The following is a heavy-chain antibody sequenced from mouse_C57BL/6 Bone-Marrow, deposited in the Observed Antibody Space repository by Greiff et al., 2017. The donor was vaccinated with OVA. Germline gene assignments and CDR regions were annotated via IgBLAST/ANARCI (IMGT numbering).Heavy chain of an antibody. CDR3: GRLYYGSSYYAMDY. J-gene: IGHJ4*01. CDR2: IRNKANGYTT. D-gene: IGHD1-1*01. V-gene: IGHV7-3*01. CDR1: GFTFTDYY. Sequence: EVHLEESGAGLVQPGGSLCLSCAASGFTFTDYYMSWVRQPPGKALEWLGFIRNKANGYTTEYIASVKGRFTITRDSSHSILSLHMNALRAEDNATDCCGRLYYGSSYYAMDYWGQGTSVTVSS.